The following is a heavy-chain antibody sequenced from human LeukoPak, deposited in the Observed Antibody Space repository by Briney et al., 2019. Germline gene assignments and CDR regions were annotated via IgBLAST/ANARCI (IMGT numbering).Heavy chain of an antibody. V-gene: IGHV5-51*01. CDR2: IYPDDSDT. CDR3: ARNWQWEPFDY. CDR1: GYSFTSYW. Sequence: GESLKISCKGSGYSFTSYWIGWVRQMPGKGLEWMGIIYPDDSDTTYSPSFQGQVTISVDKSISTAYLQWSSLRPSDTAMYYCARNWQWEPFDYWGQETLVTVSS. J-gene: IGHJ4*02. D-gene: IGHD1-26*01.